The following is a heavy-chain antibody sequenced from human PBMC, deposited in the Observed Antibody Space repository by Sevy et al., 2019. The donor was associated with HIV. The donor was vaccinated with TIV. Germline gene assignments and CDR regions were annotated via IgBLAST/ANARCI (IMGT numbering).Heavy chain of an antibody. Sequence: GGSLRLSCAAAGFTFSKYSISWVRQPPGKGLEWVSTLSFGCGEIKYADSVKGRFTISSDNSKSSVYLQMNNLRPEDTAVYYCAREGCTKPHDYWGQGTLVTVSS. D-gene: IGHD2-8*01. CDR1: GFTFSKYS. CDR2: LSFGCGEI. CDR3: AREGCTKPHDY. J-gene: IGHJ4*02. V-gene: IGHV3-23*01.